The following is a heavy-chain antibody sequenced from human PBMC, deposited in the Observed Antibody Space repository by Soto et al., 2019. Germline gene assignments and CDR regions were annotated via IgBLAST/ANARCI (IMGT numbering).Heavy chain of an antibody. CDR2: ISSSSSYI. CDR3: ARDNDSSGYYSNYYYYGMDV. D-gene: IGHD3-22*01. Sequence: EVQLVESGGGLVKPGGSLRLSCAASGFTFSSYSMNWVRQAPGKGLEWVSSISSSSSYIYYADSVKGRFTISRDNAKNSLYLQMNSLRAEDTAVYYCARDNDSSGYYSNYYYYGMDVWGQGTTVTVSS. J-gene: IGHJ6*02. V-gene: IGHV3-21*01. CDR1: GFTFSSYS.